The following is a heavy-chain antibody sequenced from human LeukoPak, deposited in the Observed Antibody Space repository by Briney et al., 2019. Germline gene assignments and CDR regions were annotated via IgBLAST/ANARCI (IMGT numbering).Heavy chain of an antibody. J-gene: IGHJ4*02. CDR3: AREKGYDSSGYYEGFDY. D-gene: IGHD3-22*01. Sequence: ASVKVSCKASGYTFTGYYMHWVRQAPGQGLEWRGWINPNSGGTNYAQKFQGRVTMTRDTSISTAYMELSRLRSDDTAVYYCAREKGYDSSGYYEGFDYWGQGTLVTVSS. V-gene: IGHV1-2*02. CDR1: GYTFTGYY. CDR2: INPNSGGT.